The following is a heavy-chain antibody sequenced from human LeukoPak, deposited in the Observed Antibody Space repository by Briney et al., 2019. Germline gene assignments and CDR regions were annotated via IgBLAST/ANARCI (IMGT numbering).Heavy chain of an antibody. J-gene: IGHJ5*02. CDR2: IDHGGST. CDR3: ASSTIFGVVANWFDP. V-gene: IGHV4-34*01. Sequence: TSETLSLTCAVYGGSFSGYYWSWIRQPPGKGLEWIGEIDHGGSTNYNPSLKSRVTISVDTSKNQFSLKLSSVTAANTAVYYCASSTIFGVVANWFDPWGQGTLVTVSS. CDR1: GGSFSGYY. D-gene: IGHD3-3*01.